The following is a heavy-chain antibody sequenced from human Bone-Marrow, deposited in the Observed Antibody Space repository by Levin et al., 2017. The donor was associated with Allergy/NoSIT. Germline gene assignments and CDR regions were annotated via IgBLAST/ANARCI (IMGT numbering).Heavy chain of an antibody. D-gene: IGHD6-6*01. Sequence: LSLTCVASGFSFDDYAMHWVRQAPGKGLEWVSLVSWDGGSTYYADSVKGRFSISRDNTKNSLYLHMNSLRPEDTALYYCAKAMEASSLFDSWGQGTLVTVSS. V-gene: IGHV3-43D*03. CDR1: GFSFDDYA. J-gene: IGHJ4*02. CDR3: AKAMEASSLFDS. CDR2: VSWDGGST.